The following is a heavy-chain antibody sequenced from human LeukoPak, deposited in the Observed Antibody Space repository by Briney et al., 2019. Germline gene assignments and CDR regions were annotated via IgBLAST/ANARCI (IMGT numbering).Heavy chain of an antibody. Sequence: GRSLRLSCAASGSMFNVYGMHWVRQAPGKGLEWVAVIRYDGSDINYADSVKGRFTISRDNSKNTLYLEMNSLRVEDTAVYFCAGSWNIHFDYWGQGTLVTVSS. CDR2: IRYDGSDI. CDR1: GSMFNVYG. V-gene: IGHV3-33*01. J-gene: IGHJ4*02. CDR3: AGSWNIHFDY. D-gene: IGHD1/OR15-1a*01.